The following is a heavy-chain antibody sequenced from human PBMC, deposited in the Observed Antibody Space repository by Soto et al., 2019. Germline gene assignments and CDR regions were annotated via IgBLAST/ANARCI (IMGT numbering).Heavy chain of an antibody. CDR3: ARDRMIVVVAESKGPRDYYYYGMDV. J-gene: IGHJ6*02. CDR2: ISYDGSNK. V-gene: IGHV3-30-3*01. CDR1: GFTFSSYA. D-gene: IGHD3-22*01. Sequence: GGSLRLSCAASGFTFSSYAMHWVRQAPGKGLEWVAVISYDGSNKYYADSVKGRFTISRDNSKNTLYLQMNSLRAEDTAVYYCARDRMIVVVAESKGPRDYYYYGMDVWGQGTTVTVSS.